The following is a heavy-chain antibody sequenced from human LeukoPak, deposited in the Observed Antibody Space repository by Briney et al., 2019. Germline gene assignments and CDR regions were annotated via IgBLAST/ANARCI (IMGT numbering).Heavy chain of an antibody. Sequence: GGSLRLSCAASGFTFSSYSMNWVRQAPGKGLEWVSSISSSSSYIYYADSVKGRFTISRDNAKNSLYLQMNSLRADDTAVYYCAITYYDFWSGYLGNSWGQGTLVTVSS. CDR3: AITYYDFWSGYLGNS. CDR2: ISSSSSYI. J-gene: IGHJ5*02. D-gene: IGHD3-3*01. CDR1: GFTFSSYS. V-gene: IGHV3-21*01.